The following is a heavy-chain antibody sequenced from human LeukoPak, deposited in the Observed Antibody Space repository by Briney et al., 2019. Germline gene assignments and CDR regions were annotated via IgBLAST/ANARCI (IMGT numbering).Heavy chain of an antibody. Sequence: QPGGSLRLSCAASGFTFSSYAMSWVRQAPGKGLEWVSAISGSGGSTYYADSVKGRFTISRDNSKNTLYLQMNSLRAEDTAVYYCAKVVRIIGGTRLDYWGQGTLVTVSS. J-gene: IGHJ4*02. CDR2: ISGSGGST. D-gene: IGHD2-21*01. CDR3: AKVVRIIGGTRLDY. CDR1: GFTFSSYA. V-gene: IGHV3-23*01.